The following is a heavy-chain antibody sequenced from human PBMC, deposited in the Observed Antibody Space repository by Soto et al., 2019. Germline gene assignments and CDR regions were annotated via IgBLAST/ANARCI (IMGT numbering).Heavy chain of an antibody. D-gene: IGHD4-4*01. CDR1: GFTVNTYH. V-gene: IGHV3-66*01. CDR2: LYSGGDT. J-gene: IGHJ3*02. CDR3: ARSNYQYDAFDI. Sequence: GGSLRLSCAASGFTVNTYHVSWVRQAPGKGLEWVAVLYSGGDTKYGDSMKGRVTLSRDNSKNTLYLQMNSLRAEDTAVYYCARSNYQYDAFDIWGQGTMVTVSS.